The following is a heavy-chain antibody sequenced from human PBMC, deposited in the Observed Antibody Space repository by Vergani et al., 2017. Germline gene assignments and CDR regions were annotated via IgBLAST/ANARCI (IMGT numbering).Heavy chain of an antibody. D-gene: IGHD3-10*01. CDR1: GFTFSTYA. CDR2: IYYDGSKK. CDR3: VREGSYYGSTTCRNRSYVYYYHMDV. J-gene: IGHJ6*03. V-gene: IGHV3-33*01. Sequence: QVQLLESGGGVVQPGRSLRLSCTSSGFTFSTYAMHWVRQAPGKGLEWVAIIYYDGSKKYYADSVKGRFTISRDNSRNTLDLLMSSLRAEDTAIYYCVREGSYYGSTTCRNRSYVYYYHMDVWGEGTTVPVSS.